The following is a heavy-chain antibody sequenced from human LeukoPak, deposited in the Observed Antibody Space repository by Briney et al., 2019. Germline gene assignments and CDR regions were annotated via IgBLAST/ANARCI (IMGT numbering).Heavy chain of an antibody. D-gene: IGHD2-15*01. CDR3: ARDLGYCSGGSCYSWFDP. CDR2: INWNGGST. V-gene: IGHV3-20*01. Sequence: GGSLRLSCAASGFTFDDYGMSWVRQAPGKGLEWVSGINWNGGSTGYAESVKGRFTISRDNAKNSLYLQMNSLRAEDTALYHCARDLGYCSGGSCYSWFDPWGQGTLVTVSS. J-gene: IGHJ5*02. CDR1: GFTFDDYG.